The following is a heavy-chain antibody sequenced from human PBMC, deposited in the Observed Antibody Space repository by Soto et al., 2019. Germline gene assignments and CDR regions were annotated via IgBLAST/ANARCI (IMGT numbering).Heavy chain of an antibody. V-gene: IGHV4-34*01. CDR3: ARGYNVVVPAANYYYYGMDV. CDR2: VNHSGST. Sequence: SETLSLTCAVYCGSFSGYYWSWIRQPPGKGLEWIGEVNHSGSTNYNPSLKSRVTISVDTSKNQFSLKLSSVTAADTAVYYCARGYNVVVPAANYYYYGMDVWGQGTTVTVSS. D-gene: IGHD2-2*01. CDR1: CGSFSGYY. J-gene: IGHJ6*02.